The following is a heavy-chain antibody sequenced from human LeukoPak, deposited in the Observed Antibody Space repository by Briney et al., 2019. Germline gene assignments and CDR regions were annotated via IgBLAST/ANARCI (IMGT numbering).Heavy chain of an antibody. CDR2: IYYSGST. D-gene: IGHD1-1*01. CDR1: GGSISSGGYY. CDR3: ARGGWNDFDHWFDP. V-gene: IGHV4-31*03. J-gene: IGHJ5*02. Sequence: PQTLSLTCTVSGGSISSGGYYWSWIRQHPGKGLEWIGYIYYSGSTYYNPSLKSRVTISVDTSKNQFSLKLSSVTAADTAVYYCARGGWNDFDHWFDPWGQGTLVTVSS.